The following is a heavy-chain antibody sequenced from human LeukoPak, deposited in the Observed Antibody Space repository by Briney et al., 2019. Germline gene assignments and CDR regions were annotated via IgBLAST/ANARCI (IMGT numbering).Heavy chain of an antibody. CDR2: IYPSGST. CDR1: GYSISNGYY. V-gene: IGHV4-38-2*02. J-gene: IGHJ5*02. D-gene: IGHD6-13*01. CDR3: ARSYASSWYWNWFDP. Sequence: SETLSLTCTVSGYSISNGYYWGWIRQPPGTGLEWIGSIYPSGSTSYNPSLKSRVTISVDTSKNQFSLRLSSVTTADTAVYYCARSYASSWYWNWFDPWGQGTLVTVSS.